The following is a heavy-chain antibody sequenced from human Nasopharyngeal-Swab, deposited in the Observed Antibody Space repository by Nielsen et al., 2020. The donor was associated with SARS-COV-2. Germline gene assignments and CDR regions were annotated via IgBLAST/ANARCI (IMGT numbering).Heavy chain of an antibody. Sequence: VRQAPGQGLEWMGWINTNTGNPTYAQGFTGRFVFSLDTSVSTAYPQISSLKAEDTAVYYCARAERSQPGRWGQGTLVTVSS. CDR2: INTNTGNP. V-gene: IGHV7-4-1*02. J-gene: IGHJ4*02. CDR3: ARAERSQPGR. D-gene: IGHD1-1*01.